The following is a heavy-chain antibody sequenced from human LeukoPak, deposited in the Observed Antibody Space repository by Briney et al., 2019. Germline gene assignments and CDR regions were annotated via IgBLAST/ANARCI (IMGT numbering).Heavy chain of an antibody. D-gene: IGHD6-13*01. J-gene: IGHJ4*02. V-gene: IGHV3-23*01. CDR3: AKYPASGGYFDY. Sequence: PGGSLRLSCAASGITLIGRWMTWVRQAPGKGLEWVSGISGSGDNTYYTDSVKGRFTISRDNSKNTLYLQMNSLRAEDTAVFYCAKYPASGGYFDYWGQGTLVTVSS. CDR1: GITLIGRW. CDR2: ISGSGDNT.